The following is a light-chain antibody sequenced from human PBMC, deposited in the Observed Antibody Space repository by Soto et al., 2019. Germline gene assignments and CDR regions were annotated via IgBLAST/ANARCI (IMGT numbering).Light chain of an antibody. CDR1: QSVSNNY. J-gene: IGKJ1*01. CDR3: QQHDNSPWM. V-gene: IGKV3-20*01. Sequence: EILLTQSPGTLSLSPGERATLSCRASQSVSNNYLAWYQQKPGQAPRLLIYGASNRATGIPDRFSGSGSGTDFTLTISRLEPEDFAVYYCQQHDNSPWMFGQGTKVDIK. CDR2: GAS.